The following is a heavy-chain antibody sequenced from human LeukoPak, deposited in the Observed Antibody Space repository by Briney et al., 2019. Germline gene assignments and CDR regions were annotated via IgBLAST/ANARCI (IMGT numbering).Heavy chain of an antibody. Sequence: GGSLRLSCAASGFTFSSHWMHWVRQAPGKGLVWVSRISGDGSSTSYADSVKGRFTVSRDNSKNTLYLQMNTLRAEDTAVYYCAKDEDARPMYFQDWGQGTLVTVSS. J-gene: IGHJ1*01. CDR3: AKDEDARPMYFQD. CDR1: GFTFSSHW. D-gene: IGHD2-2*01. CDR2: ISGDGSST. V-gene: IGHV3-74*01.